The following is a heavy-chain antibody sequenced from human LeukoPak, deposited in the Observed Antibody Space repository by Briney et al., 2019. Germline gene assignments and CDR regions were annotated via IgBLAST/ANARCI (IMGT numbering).Heavy chain of an antibody. V-gene: IGHV4-39*07. CDR3: ARDWDPTNSGSYHYYYYYGMDV. D-gene: IGHD1-26*01. Sequence: SETLSLTCTVSGGSISSSSYYWGWIRQPPGKGLEWIGSIYYSGSTYYNPSLKSRVTISVDTSKNQFSLKLSSVTAADTAVYYCARDWDPTNSGSYHYYYYYGMDVWGQGTTVTVSS. CDR2: IYYSGST. CDR1: GGSISSSSYY. J-gene: IGHJ6*02.